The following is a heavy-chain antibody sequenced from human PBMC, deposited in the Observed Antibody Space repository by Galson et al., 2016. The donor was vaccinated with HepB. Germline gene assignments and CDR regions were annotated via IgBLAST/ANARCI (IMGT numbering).Heavy chain of an antibody. CDR3: SRDREHNGWPVPTYDS. V-gene: IGHV3-21*01. Sequence: SLRLSCAASGFTFSSYSMNWVRQAPGKGLEWVSCISSSSTHIYYADSVKGRFTVSRDNARNSLFLQMDSLRAEDTAVYYCSRDREHNGWPVPTYDSWGQGTLVTVSS. CDR2: ISSSSTHI. D-gene: IGHD6-19*01. CDR1: GFTFSSYS. J-gene: IGHJ4*02.